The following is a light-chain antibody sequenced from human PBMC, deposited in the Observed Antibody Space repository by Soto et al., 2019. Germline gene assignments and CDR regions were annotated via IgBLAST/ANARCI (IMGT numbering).Light chain of an antibody. CDR3: QSYDSRLTVV. V-gene: IGLV1-40*01. Sequence: QSVLTQPPSVSGAPGQRVTISCTGSSSNLGAGHDAEWYQQLPGTAPKLLIYANNNRPSGVPDRFSGSKSGTSASLAITGLQPEDEAEYFCQSYDSRLTVVFGGGTKLTVL. CDR1: SSNLGAGHD. J-gene: IGLJ3*02. CDR2: ANN.